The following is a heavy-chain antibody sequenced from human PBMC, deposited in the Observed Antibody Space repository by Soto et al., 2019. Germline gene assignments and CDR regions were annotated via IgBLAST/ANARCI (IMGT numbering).Heavy chain of an antibody. CDR2: IYYSGST. J-gene: IGHJ4*02. CDR1: GGSISSYY. CDR3: ARGRRTAVTIDY. D-gene: IGHD4-17*01. Sequence: ETLSLTCTVSGGSISSYYWSWIRQPPGKGLEWIGYIYYSGSTNYNPSLKSRVTISVDTSKNQFSLKLSSVTASDTAVYYCARGRRTAVTIDYWGQGTLVTVSS. V-gene: IGHV4-59*12.